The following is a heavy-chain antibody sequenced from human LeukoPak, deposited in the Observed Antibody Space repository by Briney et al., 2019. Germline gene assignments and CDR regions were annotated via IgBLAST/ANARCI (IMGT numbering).Heavy chain of an antibody. CDR1: GFTFSSYA. J-gene: IGHJ4*02. CDR2: ISYDGSNK. CDR3: AKENPVGGTNYFDY. D-gene: IGHD1-26*01. Sequence: GGSLRLSCAASGFTFSSYAMHWVRQAPGKGLEWVAVISYDGSNKYYADSVKGRFTISRDNSKNTLFLQMNSLRVEDTAIYYCAKENPVGGTNYFDYWGQGTLVTVTS. V-gene: IGHV3-30-3*02.